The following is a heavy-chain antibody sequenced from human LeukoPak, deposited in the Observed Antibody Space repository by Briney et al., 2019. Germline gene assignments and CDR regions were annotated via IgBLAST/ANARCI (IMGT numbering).Heavy chain of an antibody. D-gene: IGHD3-16*01. CDR1: GYTFTSYG. Sequence: ASVQVSCKASGYTFTSYGITWVRQAPGQGLEWMGWVSPYNDNTNYAQNLRDRVTMTTDTSATTAYMELRSLRSDDTAVYYCARGSYEDYWDQGTLVTVSS. J-gene: IGHJ4*02. CDR3: ARGSYEDY. CDR2: VSPYNDNT. V-gene: IGHV1-18*01.